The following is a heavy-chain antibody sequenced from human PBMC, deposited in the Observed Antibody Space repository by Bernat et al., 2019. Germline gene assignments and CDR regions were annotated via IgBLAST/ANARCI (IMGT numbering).Heavy chain of an antibody. D-gene: IGHD6-19*01. CDR1: GFTFSSYE. CDR3: ASRIAVTGSWRGS. CDR2: ISSSGGNP. J-gene: IGHJ5*02. V-gene: IGHV3-48*03. Sequence: EVQLVESGGGLVQPGGSLRLSCAASGFTFSSYEMNWVRQAPGKGLEWVSYISSSGGNPYYADSVKGRFTISRDNTKNSLYLQLNGLRAEDTAVYYCASRIAVTGSWRGSWGQGTLVTVSS.